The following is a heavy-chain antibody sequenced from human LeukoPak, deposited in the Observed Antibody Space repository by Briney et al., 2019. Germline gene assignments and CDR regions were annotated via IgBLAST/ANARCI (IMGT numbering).Heavy chain of an antibody. V-gene: IGHV4-30-2*01. Sequence: PSQTLSLTCTVSGGSISSGGYYWSWIRQPPGKGLEWIGYIYHSGSTYYNPSLKSRVTISVDRSKNQFSLKLSSVTAADTAVYYCANLPYDSSGYWAYFDNWGQGTLVTVSS. CDR1: GGSISSGGYY. CDR2: IYHSGST. D-gene: IGHD3-22*01. CDR3: ANLPYDSSGYWAYFDN. J-gene: IGHJ4*02.